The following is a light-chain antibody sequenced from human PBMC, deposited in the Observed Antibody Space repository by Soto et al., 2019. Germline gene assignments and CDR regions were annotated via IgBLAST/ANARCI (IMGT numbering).Light chain of an antibody. J-gene: IGKJ4*01. Sequence: DIQMTQSPSSLSASVGDRFTITCRASQSITTYLNWYQQKPGKAPKLLIYAASSLQSGVPSRFSGSGSGTDFTLTISSLHPEDFATYYCQQSYNTPLTFGGGTKVDIK. CDR1: QSITTY. V-gene: IGKV1-39*01. CDR3: QQSYNTPLT. CDR2: AAS.